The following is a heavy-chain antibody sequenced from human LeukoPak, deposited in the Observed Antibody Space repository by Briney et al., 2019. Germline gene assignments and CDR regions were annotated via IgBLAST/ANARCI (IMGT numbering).Heavy chain of an antibody. J-gene: IGHJ4*02. Sequence: SETLSLTCTVSGGSVSNRHYCWAWIRQPPGKGLEWIGNIYYNGSLHFSPSLESRLSISVDTSMTQFSLKLRSVTAADTAVYYCASERWSDRSYYDFWGQRVLVTVSS. CDR3: ASERWSDRSYYDF. D-gene: IGHD3-3*01. CDR2: IYYNGSL. V-gene: IGHV4-39*07. CDR1: GGSVSNRHYC.